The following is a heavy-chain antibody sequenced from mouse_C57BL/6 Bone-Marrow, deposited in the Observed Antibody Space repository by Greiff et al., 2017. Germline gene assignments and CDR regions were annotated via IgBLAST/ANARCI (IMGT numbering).Heavy chain of an antibody. CDR2: ISYDGSN. J-gene: IGHJ3*01. CDR1: GYSITSGYY. CDR3: ARDPLSWFAY. Sequence: EVKLQESGPGLVKPSQSLSLTCSVTGYSITSGYYWNWIRQFPGNKLEWMGYISYDGSNNYNPSLKNRISFTRDTSKNQFFLKLNSVTTEDTATYYCARDPLSWFAYWGQGTLSLSLQ. V-gene: IGHV3-6*01.